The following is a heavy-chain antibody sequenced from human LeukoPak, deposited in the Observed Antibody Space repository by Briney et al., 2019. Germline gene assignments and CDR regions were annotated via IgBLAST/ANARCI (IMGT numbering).Heavy chain of an antibody. J-gene: IGHJ4*02. CDR2: IYYSGST. V-gene: IGHV4-59*01. CDR1: GGSISSYY. D-gene: IGHD5-24*01. CDR3: ARSAHKGMGIDY. Sequence: PSETLSLTCTVSGGSISSYYWSWIRQPPGKGLEWIGYIYYSGSTNYNPSLKSRVTISADTSKNQFSLKLSSVTAADTAVYYCARSAHKGMGIDYWGQGTLVTVSS.